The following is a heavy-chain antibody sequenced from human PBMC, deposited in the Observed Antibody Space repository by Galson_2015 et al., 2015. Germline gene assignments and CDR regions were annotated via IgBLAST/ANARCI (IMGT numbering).Heavy chain of an antibody. CDR3: ARDAITYYDFWSGSNWFDP. J-gene: IGHJ5*02. Sequence: SLRLSCAASGLTFSSYWMSWVRQAPGKGLEWVVNIKQDGSEKYYVDSVKGRFTISRDNAKNSLYLQMNSLRAEDTAVYYCARDAITYYDFWSGSNWFDPWGQGTLVTVSS. CDR2: IKQDGSEK. V-gene: IGHV3-7*01. D-gene: IGHD3-3*01. CDR1: GLTFSSYW.